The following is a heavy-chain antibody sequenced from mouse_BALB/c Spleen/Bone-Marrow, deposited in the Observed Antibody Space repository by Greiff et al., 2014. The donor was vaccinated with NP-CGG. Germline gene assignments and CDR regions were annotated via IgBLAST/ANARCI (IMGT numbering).Heavy chain of an antibody. CDR3: ASSGNDEGGAMDY. J-gene: IGHJ4*01. CDR1: GFNIKDTY. D-gene: IGHD2-1*01. Sequence: DVKLQESGAELVKPGASVKLSCTASGFNIKDTYMHWVKQRPEQGLEWIGRIDPANGDTQYVPTFQGKATITADTSSNTAYLQLSSLTSEDTAVYYCASSGNDEGGAMDYWGQGIAVTVSS. V-gene: IGHV14-3*02. CDR2: IDPANGDT.